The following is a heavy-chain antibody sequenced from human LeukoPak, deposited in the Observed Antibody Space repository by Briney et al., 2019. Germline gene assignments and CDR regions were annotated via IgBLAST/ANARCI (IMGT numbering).Heavy chain of an antibody. CDR3: ARDFGYSYGYRRGWFDP. Sequence: SVKVSCKASGYTFTNYGISWVRQAPGQGLEWMGRIIPILGIANYAQKFQGRVTITADKSTSTAYMELSSLRSEDTAVYYCARDFGYSYGYRRGWFDPWGQGTLVTVSS. V-gene: IGHV1-69*04. J-gene: IGHJ5*02. CDR1: GYTFTNYG. D-gene: IGHD5-18*01. CDR2: IIPILGIA.